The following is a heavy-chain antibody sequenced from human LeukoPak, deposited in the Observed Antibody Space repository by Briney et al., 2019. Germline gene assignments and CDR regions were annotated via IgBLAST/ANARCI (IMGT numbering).Heavy chain of an antibody. Sequence: GGSLRLSCAASGFTFSSYSMNWVRQAPGKGLEWVSSISSSSSYIYYADSVKGRFTISRDNAKNSLYLQMNSLRAEDTAVYYCARGEGLSFGELLVPGYWGQGTLVTVSS. CDR3: ARGEGLSFGELLVPGY. CDR2: ISSSSSYI. D-gene: IGHD3-10*01. V-gene: IGHV3-21*01. CDR1: GFTFSSYS. J-gene: IGHJ4*02.